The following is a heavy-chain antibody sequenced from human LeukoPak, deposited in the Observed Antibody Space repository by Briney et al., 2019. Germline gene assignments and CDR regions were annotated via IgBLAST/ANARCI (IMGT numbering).Heavy chain of an antibody. J-gene: IGHJ5*02. CDR1: GFTFSSYG. CDR2: IRYDGSNK. D-gene: IGHD1-26*01. V-gene: IGHV3-30*02. CDR3: AKDQKGGSYYMGVVWFDP. Sequence: GGSLRLSCAASGFTFSSYGMHWVRQAPGKGLEWVAFIRYDGSNKYYADSVKGRFTISRDNSKNTLYLQMNSLRAEDTAVYYCAKDQKGGSYYMGVVWFDPWGQGTLVTVSS.